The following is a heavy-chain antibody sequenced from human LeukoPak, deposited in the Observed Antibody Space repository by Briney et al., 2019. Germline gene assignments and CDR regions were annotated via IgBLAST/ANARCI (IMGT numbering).Heavy chain of an antibody. CDR2: ISAYNGNT. D-gene: IGHD3-10*01. V-gene: IGHV1-18*01. Sequence: ASVKVSCKASGYTFTSYGISWVRQAPGQGLEWMGWISAYNGNTNYAQKLQGRVTMTTDTSTSTAYMELRSLRSDDTAVYYCARDGGYYYGSGSYSAFDIWGQGTMVTVSS. CDR3: ARDGGYYYGSGSYSAFDI. J-gene: IGHJ3*02. CDR1: GYTFTSYG.